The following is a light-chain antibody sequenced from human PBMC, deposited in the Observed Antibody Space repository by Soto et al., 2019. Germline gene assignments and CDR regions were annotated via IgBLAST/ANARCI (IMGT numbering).Light chain of an antibody. CDR2: RAS. V-gene: IGKV3-15*01. CDR1: QSLNTN. J-gene: IGKJ1*01. CDR3: HQYNSWPPWT. Sequence: EIVMTQSPATLSVSPGERVALSCRASQSLNTNLAWYQQKPGQAPRLLIYRASTRATGVPARFSGSGSGTEFTLTISSLQSEYFAVYYCHQYNSWPPWTFGPGTKVEI.